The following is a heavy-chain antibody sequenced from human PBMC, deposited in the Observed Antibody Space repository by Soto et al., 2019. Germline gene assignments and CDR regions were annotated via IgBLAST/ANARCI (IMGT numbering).Heavy chain of an antibody. J-gene: IGHJ6*02. CDR3: ARDGGDIVVVVAATHYYYGMDV. V-gene: IGHV3-21*01. CDR2: ISSSRSYK. CDR1: GFTFSSYS. D-gene: IGHD2-15*01. Sequence: GGSLRLSCAASGFTFSSYSMNWVRQAPGKGLEWVSSISSSRSYKYYADSVKGRFTISRDNSKNTLYLQMNSLRAEDTAVYYCARDGGDIVVVVAATHYYYGMDVWGQGTTVT.